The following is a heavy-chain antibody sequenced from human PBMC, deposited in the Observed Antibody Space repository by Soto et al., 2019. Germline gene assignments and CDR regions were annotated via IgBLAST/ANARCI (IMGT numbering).Heavy chain of an antibody. CDR3: ARGHDYDYYYYYYMDV. J-gene: IGHJ6*03. CDR1: GYTFTSYD. CDR2: MNPNSGNT. Sequence: ASVKVSCKASGYTFTSYDINWVRQATGQGLEWMGWMNPNSGNTGYAQKFQGRVTMTRNTSISTAYMELSSLRSEDTAVYYCARGHDYDYYYYYYMDVWGKGTTVTVSS. V-gene: IGHV1-8*01. D-gene: IGHD4-17*01.